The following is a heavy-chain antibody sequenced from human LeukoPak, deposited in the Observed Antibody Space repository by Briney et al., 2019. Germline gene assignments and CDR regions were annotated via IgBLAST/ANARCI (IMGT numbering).Heavy chain of an antibody. CDR1: GGSISSYY. V-gene: IGHV4-59*01. CDR2: IYYSGST. D-gene: IGHD2-15*01. J-gene: IGHJ6*02. Sequence: SETLSLTCTVSGGSISSYYWSWIRQPPGKGLEWIGYIYYSGSTNYNPSLRSRVTISVDTSKNQFSLNLSSVTAADTAVYYCARVGGGNYYYYGMDVWGQGTTVTVSS. CDR3: ARVGGGNYYYYGMDV.